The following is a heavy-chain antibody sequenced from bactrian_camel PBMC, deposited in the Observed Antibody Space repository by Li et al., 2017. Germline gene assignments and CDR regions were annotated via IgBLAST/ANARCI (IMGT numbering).Heavy chain of an antibody. D-gene: IGHD2*01. CDR2: IAAGWGSV. J-gene: IGHJ4*01. CDR1: GFDYNSYC. V-gene: IGHV3S1*01. CDR3: AATDRSEDYCTGGYFGTYNY. Sequence: HVQLVESGGGSVEAGGSLTLSCVASGFDYNSYCMGWFRQVPGEDREGVAAIAAGWGSVYYADSVKGRFTISQDNAKNMIYLQMNNLRPEDTAMCYCAATDRSEDYCTGGYFGTYNYYGQGTQVTVS.